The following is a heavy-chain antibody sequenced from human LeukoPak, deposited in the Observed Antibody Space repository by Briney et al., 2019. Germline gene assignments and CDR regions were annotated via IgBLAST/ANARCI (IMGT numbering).Heavy chain of an antibody. D-gene: IGHD6-19*01. CDR2: SYYSGST. Sequence: SETLSLTCTVSGGSISTYYWSWIRQPPGKGLEWIGYSYYSGSTNYNPSLKSRVTISVDTSKNQFSLKLSSATAADTAVYYCARDSGGWYYFDYWGQGTLVTVSS. J-gene: IGHJ4*02. CDR3: ARDSGGWYYFDY. V-gene: IGHV4-59*01. CDR1: GGSISTYY.